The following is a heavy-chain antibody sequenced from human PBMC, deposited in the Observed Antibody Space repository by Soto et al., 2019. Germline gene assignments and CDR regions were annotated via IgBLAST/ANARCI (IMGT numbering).Heavy chain of an antibody. CDR3: ARDYYGMDV. CDR1: GGSITSGGYS. Sequence: ASETLSLTCTVSGGSITSGGYSWTWIRQSPGKGLEWIGYTYQSGSAYYNPSLKSRVTISVDRSKNQFSLNLTSVTAADTAVYYCARDYYGMDVWGQGTTVTVSS. V-gene: IGHV4-30-2*06. J-gene: IGHJ6*02. CDR2: TYQSGSA.